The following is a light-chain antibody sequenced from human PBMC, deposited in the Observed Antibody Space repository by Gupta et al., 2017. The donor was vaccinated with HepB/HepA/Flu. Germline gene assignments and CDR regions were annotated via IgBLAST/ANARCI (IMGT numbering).Light chain of an antibody. CDR1: QGISSY. CDR3: QRNYISLT. J-gene: IGKJ4*01. V-gene: IGKV1-37*01. Sequence: DIQLTQSPFCLSASVGDRVTLTCRASQGISSYLNWYLEKPGKIPKLLIHSASNLKHRVPYRFSGSGHGRDFTLTISSLQIEHVPTYYCQRNYISLTFGRGTKVEIK. CDR2: SAS.